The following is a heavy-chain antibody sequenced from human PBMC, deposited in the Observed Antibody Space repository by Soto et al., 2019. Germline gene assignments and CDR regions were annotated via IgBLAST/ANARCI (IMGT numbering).Heavy chain of an antibody. Sequence: ASVKVSCKASGGTFSSYTISWVRQAPGQGLEWMGRIIPILGIANYAQKFQGRVTITADKSTSTAYMELSSLRSEDTAVYYCARASITVTDDADWFDPWGQGTLVTVSS. D-gene: IGHD4-4*01. J-gene: IGHJ5*02. CDR3: ARASITVTDDADWFDP. CDR1: GGTFSSYT. V-gene: IGHV1-69*02. CDR2: IIPILGIA.